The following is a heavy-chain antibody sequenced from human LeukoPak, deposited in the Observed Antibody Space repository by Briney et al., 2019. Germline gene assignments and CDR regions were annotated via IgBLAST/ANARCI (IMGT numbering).Heavy chain of an antibody. V-gene: IGHV4-39*07. CDR3: ARGGSSWYGGYYFDY. J-gene: IGHJ4*02. Sequence: SETLSLTSIVSGGSTSSGSYSWGWIRQPPGKGLEWIGTIYVAGRKDFHTGRTDVTPSLMSRVTISVDTSKNQLSLRLTSVTAADTAVYYCARGGSSWYGGYYFDYWGQGTLVTVSS. CDR2: IYVAGRKDFHTGRT. CDR1: GGSTSSGSYS. D-gene: IGHD6-13*01.